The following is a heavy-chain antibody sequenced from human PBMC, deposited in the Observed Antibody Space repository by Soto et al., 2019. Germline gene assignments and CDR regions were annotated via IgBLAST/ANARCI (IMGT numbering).Heavy chain of an antibody. V-gene: IGHV3-9*01. J-gene: IGHJ4*02. CDR2: ISWNSATI. CDR3: AKGGSGTYWTFDY. D-gene: IGHD3-10*01. Sequence: EVQLVESGGGLVQPGRSLRLSCAASGFTFDDYAMHWVRQAPGKGLEWVSGISWNSATIGYADSVKGRFTISRGNAKNSLYLQMNSLRAEDTALYYCAKGGSGTYWTFDYWRQGTLVTVSS. CDR1: GFTFDDYA.